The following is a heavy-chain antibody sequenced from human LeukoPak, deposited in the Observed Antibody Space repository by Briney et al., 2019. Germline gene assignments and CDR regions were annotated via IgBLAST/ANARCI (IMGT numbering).Heavy chain of an antibody. V-gene: IGHV3-23*01. CDR2: AGHSFGTT. J-gene: IGHJ4*02. Sequence: GGSLRLSCAASGFTFSDYYMSWVRQAPGKGLEWVSTAGHSFGTTYYADSVKGRFIISRDDSKNTVSLQMSSLRAEDTAIYYCVPHPGGNFPGFASWGQGTLVTVSS. D-gene: IGHD1-26*01. CDR1: GFTFSDYY. CDR3: VPHPGGNFPGFAS.